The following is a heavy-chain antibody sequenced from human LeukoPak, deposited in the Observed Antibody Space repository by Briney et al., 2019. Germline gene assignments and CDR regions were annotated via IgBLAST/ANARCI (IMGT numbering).Heavy chain of an antibody. V-gene: IGHV4-61*02. CDR1: GGSISSGSYY. CDR2: IYTSGST. Sequence: PSETLSLTCTVSGGSISSGSYYWSWIRQPAGKGLEWIGRIYTSGSTNYNPSLKSRVTIPVDTSKNQFSLKLSSVTAADTAVYYCARDRLDCSSTSCYRVFDYWGQGTLVTVSS. CDR3: ARDRLDCSSTSCYRVFDY. D-gene: IGHD2-2*01. J-gene: IGHJ4*02.